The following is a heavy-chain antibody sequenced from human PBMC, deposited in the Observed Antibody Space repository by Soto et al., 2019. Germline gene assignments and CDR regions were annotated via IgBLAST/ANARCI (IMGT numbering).Heavy chain of an antibody. Sequence: GGSLRLSCATSGFTFKSYTLHWVRQTPGRGLQWVAVISYDGSNKYYADSVRGRFTISRDNSNSTLYLQMNSLRADDSAVYYCVGASMWTGKGLEYWGQGALVTVS. CDR3: VGASMWTGKGLEY. CDR1: GFTFKSYT. V-gene: IGHV3-30-3*01. D-gene: IGHD3-10*02. CDR2: ISYDGSNK. J-gene: IGHJ4*02.